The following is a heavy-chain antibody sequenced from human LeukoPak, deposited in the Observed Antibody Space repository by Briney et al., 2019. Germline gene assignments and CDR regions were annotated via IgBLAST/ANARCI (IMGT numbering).Heavy chain of an antibody. D-gene: IGHD4-17*01. CDR3: ARDPGYGDYAAYFDY. Sequence: QAGGSLRLSCAASGFTFSSYGMHWVRQAPGKGLEWVAVIWYDGSNKYYADSVKGRFTISRDNSKNTLYLQMNSLRAEDTAVYYCARDPGYGDYAAYFDYWGQGTLVTVSS. CDR1: GFTFSSYG. V-gene: IGHV3-33*08. J-gene: IGHJ4*02. CDR2: IWYDGSNK.